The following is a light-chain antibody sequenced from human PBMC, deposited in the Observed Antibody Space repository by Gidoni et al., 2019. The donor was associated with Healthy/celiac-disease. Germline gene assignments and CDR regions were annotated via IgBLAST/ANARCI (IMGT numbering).Light chain of an antibody. V-gene: IGKV3-20*01. J-gene: IGKJ1*01. CDR3: QQYGSSPPT. CDR1: QSVSSSY. Sequence: IVLTQSPGNLSLSPVERATLSCRASQSVSSSYLAWYQQKPGKAPRLLIYGASSRATGIPERFSGSGSGTDFTLTISRLEPEDFAVYYCQQYGSSPPTFGQGTKVEIK. CDR2: GAS.